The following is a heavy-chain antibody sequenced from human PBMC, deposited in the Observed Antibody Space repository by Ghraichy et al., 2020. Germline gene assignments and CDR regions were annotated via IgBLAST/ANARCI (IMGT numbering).Heavy chain of an antibody. CDR3: AADAATPGGHYYYYMDV. J-gene: IGHJ6*03. D-gene: IGHD3-10*01. V-gene: IGHV1-58*01. CDR1: GFTFTSSA. Sequence: SVKVSCKASGFTFTSSAVQWVRQARGQRLEWIGWIVVGSGNTNYAQKFQERVTITRDMSTSTAYMELSSLRSEDTAVYYCAADAATPGGHYYYYMDVWGKGTTVTVSS. CDR2: IVVGSGNT.